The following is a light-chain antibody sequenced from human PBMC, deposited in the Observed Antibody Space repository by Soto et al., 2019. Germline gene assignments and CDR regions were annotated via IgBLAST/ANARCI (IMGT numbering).Light chain of an antibody. V-gene: IGLV2-23*02. CDR3: CSYAGSSTFYV. Sequence: SVLTQPASVSGFPGQSITISCTRTSSDVGSYNLVSWYQQHPGKAPKLMIYEVSKRPSGVSNRFSGSKSGNTASLTISGLQAEDEADYYCCSYAGSSTFYVFGTGTKVTVL. J-gene: IGLJ1*01. CDR1: SSDVGSYNL. CDR2: EVS.